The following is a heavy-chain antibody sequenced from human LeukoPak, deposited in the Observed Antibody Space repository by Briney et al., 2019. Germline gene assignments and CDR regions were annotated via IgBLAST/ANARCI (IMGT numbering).Heavy chain of an antibody. V-gene: IGHV3-48*03. CDR2: ISSSGSII. D-gene: IGHD3-22*01. CDR1: GFTFSSYK. CDR3: ARVRLPSYYYESSGYSDY. Sequence: PGGSLRLSCAASGFTFSSYKMNWVRQAPGKGLEWVSYISSSGSIIYYADSVKGRFTIPRDNAKNSLYVQMNSLRAEDTAVYYCARVRLPSYYYESSGYSDYWGQGTLVTVSS. J-gene: IGHJ4*02.